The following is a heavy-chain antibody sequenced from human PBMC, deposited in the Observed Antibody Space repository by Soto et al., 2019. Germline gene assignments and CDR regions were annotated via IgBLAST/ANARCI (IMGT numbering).Heavy chain of an antibody. CDR3: ARDLWVEPELYHYGMDX. CDR1: GDSISSGDYY. CDR2: IFYSGTT. D-gene: IGHD1-1*01. V-gene: IGHV4-30-4*01. Sequence: SETLSLACTVSGDSISSGDYYWSWIRQTPGKGLELIGHIFYSGTTYYNPSLKSRLTISVDTSKNHFSLRLTSVTAADTAVYYCARDLWVEPELYHYGMDXWGQGTSVTVS. J-gene: IGHJ6*02.